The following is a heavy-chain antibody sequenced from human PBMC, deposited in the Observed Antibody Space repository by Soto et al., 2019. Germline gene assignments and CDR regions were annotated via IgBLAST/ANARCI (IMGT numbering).Heavy chain of an antibody. CDR2: ISAHNGNT. CDR1: GYGFTTYG. J-gene: IGHJ4*02. CDR3: ARGRYGDY. D-gene: IGHD1-1*01. Sequence: QVHLVQSGAEVKKPGASVKVSCKGSGYGFTTYGITWVRQAPGQGLEWMAWISAHNGNTNYAQKLQGRVTVTRDTSTSTAYMGLGSMRSYDTAVYYCARGRYGDYWGQGALVTVSS. V-gene: IGHV1-18*01.